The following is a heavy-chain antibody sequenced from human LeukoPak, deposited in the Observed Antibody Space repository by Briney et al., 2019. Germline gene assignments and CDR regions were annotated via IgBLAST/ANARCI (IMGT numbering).Heavy chain of an antibody. J-gene: IGHJ5*02. Sequence: GASVKVSCKASGYTFTGYYMHWVRQAPGQGLEWVGWINPNSGGTNYAQKFQGRVTMTRDTSISTAYMELSRLRSDGTAVYYCARESTTVVDPWGQGTLVTVSS. V-gene: IGHV1-2*02. CDR3: ARESTTVVDP. D-gene: IGHD4-23*01. CDR2: INPNSGGT. CDR1: GYTFTGYY.